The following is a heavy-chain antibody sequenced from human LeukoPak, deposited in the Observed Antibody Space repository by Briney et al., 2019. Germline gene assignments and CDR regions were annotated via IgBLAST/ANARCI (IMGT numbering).Heavy chain of an antibody. CDR2: ISSSGSTI. V-gene: IGHV3-11*04. CDR3: ARNYREHTYGLHYYYYYYMDV. CDR1: GFAFSDYY. J-gene: IGHJ6*03. Sequence: GGSLRLSCAASGFAFSDYYMSWIRQAPGKGLEWVSYISSSGSTIYYADSVKGRFTISRGNAKNSLYLQMNSLRAEDTAVYYCARNYREHTYGLHYYYYYYMDVWGKGTTVTVS. D-gene: IGHD5-18*01.